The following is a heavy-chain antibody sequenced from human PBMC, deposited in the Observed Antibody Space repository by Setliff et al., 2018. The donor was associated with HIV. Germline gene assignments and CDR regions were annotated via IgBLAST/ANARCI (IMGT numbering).Heavy chain of an antibody. Sequence: SETLSLTCTVSGGSINSIDSYWTWIRQPPGKGLEWIGNINPNGDTNYNYISSMKGRLTLSLDTSKNQFSLTLRSVTAADTAVYYCASLLVFPAGGLFDFWGHGNLVTVS. CDR1: GGSINSIDSY. CDR2: INPNGDT. J-gene: IGHJ4*01. D-gene: IGHD1-26*01. CDR3: ASLLVFPAGGLFDF. V-gene: IGHV4-39*01.